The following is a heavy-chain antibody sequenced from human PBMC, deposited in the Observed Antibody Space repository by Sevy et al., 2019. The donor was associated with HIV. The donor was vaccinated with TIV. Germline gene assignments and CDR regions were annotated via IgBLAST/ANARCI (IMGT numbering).Heavy chain of an antibody. V-gene: IGHV4-4*07. CDR1: GGSISSYY. CDR2: IYTSGST. D-gene: IGHD3-22*01. Sequence: SETLSLTCTVSGGSISSYYWSWIRQPAGKGLEWIGRIYTSGSTNYNPSLKSRVTMSVDTSKNQFSLKLGSVTAADTAVYYCARDYYDSSGYLLGAGDYYYMDVWGKGTTVTVSS. J-gene: IGHJ6*03. CDR3: ARDYYDSSGYLLGAGDYYYMDV.